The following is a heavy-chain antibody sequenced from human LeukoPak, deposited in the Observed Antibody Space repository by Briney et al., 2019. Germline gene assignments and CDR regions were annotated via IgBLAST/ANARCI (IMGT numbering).Heavy chain of an antibody. CDR1: GGSISNYY. CDR2: IYYSGST. D-gene: IGHD2-21*01. CDR3: ARLNSPGWFDP. J-gene: IGHJ5*02. Sequence: SETLSLTCTVSGGSISNYYWSWIRQPPGKGLEWIGYIYYSGSTSYNPSLKSRVTISVDTSKKQFSLKLSSVTAADTAFYYCARLNSPGWFDPWGQGTLVTVSS. V-gene: IGHV4-59*01.